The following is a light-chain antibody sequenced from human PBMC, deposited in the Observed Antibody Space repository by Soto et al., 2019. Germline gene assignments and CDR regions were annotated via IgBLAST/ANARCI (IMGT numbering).Light chain of an antibody. V-gene: IGLV2-14*01. J-gene: IGLJ1*01. CDR1: SSDVGGYNS. Sequence: SARTPPASVSRSPGLSITISCTGTSSDVGGYNSVSWYQQHPGKSPKLLIHEVTDRPSGVSSRFSGSKSGNTASLTISGLQADDEADYYCSSYTSSDTLVCGNGTKVTVL. CDR3: SSYTSSDTLV. CDR2: EVT.